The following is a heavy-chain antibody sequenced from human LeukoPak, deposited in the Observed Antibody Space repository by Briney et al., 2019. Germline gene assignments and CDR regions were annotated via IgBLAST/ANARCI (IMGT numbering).Heavy chain of an antibody. J-gene: IGHJ4*02. V-gene: IGHV5-51*01. D-gene: IGHD5-18*01. CDR1: GYSFTSYG. CDR2: IYPGDSDT. CDR3: ARHGYSYGGGFDY. Sequence: GSLKISCKGSGYSFTSYGIGWVRQMPGKRLKWMGSIYPGDSDTRYSPSFQCQVTISADKSISTAYLQWRSLKASDTAMYYCARHGYSYGGGFDYWGQGTLVTVSS.